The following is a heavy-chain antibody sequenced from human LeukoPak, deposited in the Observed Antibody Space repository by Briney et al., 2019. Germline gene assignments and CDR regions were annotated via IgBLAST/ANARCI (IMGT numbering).Heavy chain of an antibody. CDR1: GYTFTSYG. D-gene: IGHD3-10*01. J-gene: IGHJ4*02. CDR3: ARDLGYYGSGSYYLDY. CDR2: ISAYNGNT. Sequence: EASVKVSCKASGYTFTSYGISWVRQASGQGLEWMGWISAYNGNTNYAQKLQGRVTMTTDTSTSTAYMELRSLRSDDTAVYYCARDLGYYGSGSYYLDYWGQGTLVTVSS. V-gene: IGHV1-18*01.